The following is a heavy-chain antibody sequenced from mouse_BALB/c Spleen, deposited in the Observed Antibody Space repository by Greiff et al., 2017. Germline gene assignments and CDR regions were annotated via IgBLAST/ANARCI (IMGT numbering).Heavy chain of an antibody. V-gene: IGHV5-4*02. CDR3: ASYEGFAY. CDR2: ISDGGSYT. D-gene: IGHD2-12*01. CDR1: GFTFSDYY. Sequence: EVQLVESGGGLVKPGGSLKLSCAASGFTFSDYYMYWVRQTPEKRLEWVATISDGGSYTYYPDSVKGRFTISRDNAKNNLYLQMSSLKSEDTAMYYCASYEGFAYWGQGTLVTVSA. J-gene: IGHJ3*01.